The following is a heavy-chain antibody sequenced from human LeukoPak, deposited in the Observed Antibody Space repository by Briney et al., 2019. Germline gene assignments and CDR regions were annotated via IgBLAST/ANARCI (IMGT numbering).Heavy chain of an antibody. J-gene: IGHJ6*03. V-gene: IGHV3-23*01. CDR3: AKDGPENYMDV. CDR2: ISASGGGT. CDR1: GFTFSSYA. Sequence: GGSLRLSCAASGFTFSSYAMSWVRQAPGKGLEWVSSISASGGGTYNPDSVKGRFTISRDNSKNTLYLQVNSLRAEDTAVYYCAKDGPENYMDVWGKGTTVTVSS.